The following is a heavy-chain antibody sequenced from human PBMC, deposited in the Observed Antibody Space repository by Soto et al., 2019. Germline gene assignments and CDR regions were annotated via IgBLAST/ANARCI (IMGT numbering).Heavy chain of an antibody. CDR2: INSDGSST. D-gene: IGHD5-18*01. V-gene: IGHV3-74*01. CDR3: AREIGYSYGPNWGWFDP. CDR1: GFTFSSYW. J-gene: IGHJ5*02. Sequence: EVQLVKSGGGLVQPGGSLRLSCAASGFTFSSYWMHWVRQAPGKGLVWVSRINSDGSSTSYADSVKGRFTISRDNAKNKLYLQMNSLRADDTAVYYCAREIGYSYGPNWGWFDPWGQGTLVTVSS.